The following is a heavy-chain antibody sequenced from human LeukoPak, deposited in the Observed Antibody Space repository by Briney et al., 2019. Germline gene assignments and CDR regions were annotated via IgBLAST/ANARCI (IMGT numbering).Heavy chain of an antibody. CDR2: ISGSGGST. J-gene: IGHJ4*02. Sequence: QPGGSLRLSCAASGFTFSSYAMSWVRQAPGKGLEWVSPISGSGGSTYYADSVKGRFTISRDNSKNTLYLQMNSLRAEDTAVYYCAKGSGYSGYLTGGLFDYWGEGTLVTVSS. V-gene: IGHV3-23*01. D-gene: IGHD5-12*01. CDR3: AKGSGYSGYLTGGLFDY. CDR1: GFTFSSYA.